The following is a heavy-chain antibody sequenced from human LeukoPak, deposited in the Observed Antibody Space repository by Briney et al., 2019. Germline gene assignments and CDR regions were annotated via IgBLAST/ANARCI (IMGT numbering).Heavy chain of an antibody. CDR2: MEGDGGET. CDR3: ARDATYGDYDY. D-gene: IGHD4-17*01. J-gene: IGHJ4*02. Sequence: GGSLRLSCAASGFTFSTHWMSWVRQAPGKGLEWVAIMEGDGGETYYADSAKGRFTISRDNAKNSLYLQMNSLRVEDTAVYYCARDATYGDYDYWGQGTLVTVSS. V-gene: IGHV3-7*04. CDR1: GFTFSTHW.